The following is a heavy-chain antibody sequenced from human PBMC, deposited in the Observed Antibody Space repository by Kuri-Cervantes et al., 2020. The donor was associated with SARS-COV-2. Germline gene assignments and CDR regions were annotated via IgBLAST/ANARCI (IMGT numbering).Heavy chain of an antibody. CDR1: GYTLTELS. Sequence: ASVKVSCKVSGYTLTELSMHWVRQAPGKGLEWMGWISAYSGNTNYAQKLQGRVTMTTDTSTSTAYMELRSLRSDDTAVYYCARGGVEATILSVRGVGRSYMDVWGKGATVTVSS. CDR2: ISAYSGNT. J-gene: IGHJ6*03. D-gene: IGHD3-9*01. CDR3: ARGGVEATILSVRGVGRSYMDV. V-gene: IGHV1-18*01.